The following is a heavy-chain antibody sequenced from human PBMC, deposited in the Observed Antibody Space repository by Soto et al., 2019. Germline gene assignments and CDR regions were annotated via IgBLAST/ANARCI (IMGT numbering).Heavy chain of an antibody. J-gene: IGHJ4*02. Sequence: QVQLQESGPGLVKPSQTLSLTCTVSGGYIRSGGYYWSWIRQHPGTGLEWIGYIYYSGSTYYNPSLKSRVTMSVDTSKNQYALQLRSVTAADTDLYYCAREFHCSSGTLDYWGQGTLVTVSS. CDR2: IYYSGST. D-gene: IGHD3-10*01. V-gene: IGHV4-31*03. CDR3: AREFHCSSGTLDY. CDR1: GGYIRSGGYY.